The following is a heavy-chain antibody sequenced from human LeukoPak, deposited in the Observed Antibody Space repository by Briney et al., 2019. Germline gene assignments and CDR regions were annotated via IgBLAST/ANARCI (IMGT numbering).Heavy chain of an antibody. CDR2: IDHSGST. CDR1: GGPFSGYY. V-gene: IGHV4-34*01. Sequence: PSETLSLTCAVYGGPFSGYYWSWIRQPPGKGLEWIGEIDHSGSTNYNPSLKSRVTISVDTSKNQFSLKLSSVTAADTAVYYCASSGGYWGQGTLVTVSS. J-gene: IGHJ4*02. CDR3: ASSGGY.